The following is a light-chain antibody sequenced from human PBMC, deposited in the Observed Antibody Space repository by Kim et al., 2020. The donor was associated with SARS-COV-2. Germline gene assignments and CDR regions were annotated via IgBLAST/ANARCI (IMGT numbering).Light chain of an antibody. V-gene: IGLV3-19*01. CDR3: ISRDSSGNHLV. J-gene: IGLJ2*01. CDR1: SLRSYY. CDR2: GKS. Sequence: ALGQPVRITCQGHSLRSYYASWYQPKPGQATVLVIYGKSTRPSGFPDRFSGSSSGNTASLTITGAQAEDEADYYCISRDSSGNHLVFGGRTQLTVL.